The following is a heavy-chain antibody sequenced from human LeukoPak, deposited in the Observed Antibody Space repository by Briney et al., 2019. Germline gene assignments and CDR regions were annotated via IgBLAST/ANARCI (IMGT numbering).Heavy chain of an antibody. CDR1: GFTFSTHN. V-gene: IGHV3-48*01. J-gene: IGHJ4*02. CDR2: ISSSSSSI. Sequence: PGGSLRLSCAASGFTFSTHNMNWVRQGPGKGLEWVSYISSSSSSIYYADSLKGRFTISRDNAKNSLYLQMNSLRVEDTAVYYCARGRPVDYWGQGTLVTVSS. CDR3: ARGRPVDY.